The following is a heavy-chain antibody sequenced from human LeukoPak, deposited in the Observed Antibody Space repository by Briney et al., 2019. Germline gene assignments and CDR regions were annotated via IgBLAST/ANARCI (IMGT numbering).Heavy chain of an antibody. Sequence: SETLSLTCTVSGGSISSGGYYWSWIRQPPGKGLEWIGYIYYSGSTNYNPSLKSRVTISVDTSKNQFSLKLTSVTAADTAVYYCARGAYDSSGIWGQGTLVTVSS. CDR3: ARGAYDSSGI. CDR1: GGSISSGGYY. CDR2: IYYSGST. J-gene: IGHJ4*02. D-gene: IGHD3-22*01. V-gene: IGHV4-61*08.